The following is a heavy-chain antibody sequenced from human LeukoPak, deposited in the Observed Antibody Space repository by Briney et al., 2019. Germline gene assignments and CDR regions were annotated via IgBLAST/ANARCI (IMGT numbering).Heavy chain of an antibody. CDR3: ARGEYSSSWLDY. J-gene: IGHJ4*02. CDR2: ISYNGSNK. Sequence: PGRSLRLSCAASGLTFSSYAMHWVRQAPGKGLEWVAVISYNGSNKYYADSVKGRFTISRDNSKNTLYLQMNSLRAEDTAVYYCARGEYSSSWLDYWGQGTLVTVSS. CDR1: GLTFSSYA. V-gene: IGHV3-30*04. D-gene: IGHD6-13*01.